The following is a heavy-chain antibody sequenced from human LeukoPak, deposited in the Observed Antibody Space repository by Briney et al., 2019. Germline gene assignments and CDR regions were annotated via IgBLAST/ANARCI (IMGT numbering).Heavy chain of an antibody. D-gene: IGHD3-3*01. J-gene: IGHJ4*02. CDR3: VYDFWSGPSGDY. Sequence: ASVKVSCKASGYTFTSYDINWVRQATGQGLEWMGWMNPNSGNTGYAQKFQGRVTMTRNTSLSTAYMELSSLRSEDTGVYYCVYDFWSGPSGDYWGQGTLVTVSS. CDR2: MNPNSGNT. V-gene: IGHV1-8*01. CDR1: GYTFTSYD.